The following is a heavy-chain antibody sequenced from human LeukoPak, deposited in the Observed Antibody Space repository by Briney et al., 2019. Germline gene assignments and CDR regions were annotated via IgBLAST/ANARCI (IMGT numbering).Heavy chain of an antibody. V-gene: IGHV1-2*02. J-gene: IGHJ5*02. CDR2: INPNSGGT. Sequence: ASVKVSCKASGYTFTRYYMHWVRQAPGQGLEWMGWINPNSGGTNYAQKFQGRVTMTRDTSISTAYMELSRLRSDDTAVYYCARNGITMVRGVSWFDPWGQGTLVTVSS. D-gene: IGHD3-10*01. CDR3: ARNGITMVRGVSWFDP. CDR1: GYTFTRYY.